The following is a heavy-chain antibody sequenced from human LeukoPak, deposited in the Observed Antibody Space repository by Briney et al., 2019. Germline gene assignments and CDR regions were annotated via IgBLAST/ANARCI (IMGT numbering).Heavy chain of an antibody. CDR1: GFTFSTYA. J-gene: IGHJ4*02. D-gene: IGHD2-15*01. CDR3: AKDPPCSGGTCYGYFES. CDR2: SSGSGGNT. Sequence: PGGSLRLSCAASGFTFSTYAMNWVRQAPGKGLEWVSISSGSGGNTFYADAVKGRFTISRDNSKNTLYLQMNNLRDEDTAVYYCAKDPPCSGGTCYGYFESWGQGTLVTVSS. V-gene: IGHV3-23*01.